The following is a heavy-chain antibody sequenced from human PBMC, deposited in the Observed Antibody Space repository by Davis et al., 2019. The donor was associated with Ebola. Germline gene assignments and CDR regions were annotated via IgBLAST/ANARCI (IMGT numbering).Heavy chain of an antibody. Sequence: MPSETLSLTCTVSGGSISSYYWSWIRQPPGKGLEWIGYIYYSGSTNYNPSLKSRVTISVDTSKNQFSLKLSSVTAADTAVYYCARVFYGDGTGYYYYGMDVWGQGTTVTVSS. CDR1: GGSISSYY. CDR2: IYYSGST. D-gene: IGHD1-1*01. V-gene: IGHV4-59*01. J-gene: IGHJ6*02. CDR3: ARVFYGDGTGYYYYGMDV.